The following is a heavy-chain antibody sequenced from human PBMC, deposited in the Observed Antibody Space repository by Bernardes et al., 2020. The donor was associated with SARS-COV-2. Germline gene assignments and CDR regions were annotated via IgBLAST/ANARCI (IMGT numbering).Heavy chain of an antibody. J-gene: IGHJ6*02. Sequence: TLSLTCTVSGGSISSGGYYWSWIRQHPGKGLEWIGYIYYSGSTYYNPSLKSRVTVSLDTSKNQFSLKLTSVTAADTAVYYCARERFLEWSTYYYGMDVWGQGTTVTVSS. CDR3: ARERFLEWSTYYYGMDV. CDR2: IYYSGST. D-gene: IGHD3-3*01. V-gene: IGHV4-31*03. CDR1: GGSISSGGYY.